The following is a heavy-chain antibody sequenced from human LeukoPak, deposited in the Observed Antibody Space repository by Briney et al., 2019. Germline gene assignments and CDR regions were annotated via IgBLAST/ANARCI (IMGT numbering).Heavy chain of an antibody. CDR2: INHSGST. D-gene: IGHD6-13*01. Sequence: SETLSLTCAVYGGSFSGYYWSWIRQPPGKGLEWIGEINHSGSTNYNPSLKSRVTISVDTSKNQFSLKLSSVTAADTAVYYCAREMQQLDDYWGQGTLVTASS. CDR1: GGSFSGYY. V-gene: IGHV4-34*01. J-gene: IGHJ4*02. CDR3: AREMQQLDDY.